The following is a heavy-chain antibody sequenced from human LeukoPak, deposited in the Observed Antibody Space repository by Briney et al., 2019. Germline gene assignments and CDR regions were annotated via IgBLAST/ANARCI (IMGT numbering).Heavy chain of an antibody. CDR1: GGTFSSYA. CDR2: IIPIFCTA. Sequence: ASVKVSCKASGGTFSSYAISWGRQAPGQGLEWMGGIIPIFCTANYAQKFQGRVMITTDESTSTAYMELSSLRSEDTCVYYCARNYMYYGSGVEWFDPWGQGTLVTVSS. D-gene: IGHD3-10*01. CDR3: ARNYMYYGSGVEWFDP. V-gene: IGHV1-69*05. J-gene: IGHJ5*02.